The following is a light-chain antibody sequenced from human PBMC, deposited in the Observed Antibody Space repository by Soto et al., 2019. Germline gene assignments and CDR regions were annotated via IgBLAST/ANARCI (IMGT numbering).Light chain of an antibody. Sequence: DIQMTQSPSSLSASVGDRVTITCRASQSISSYLNWYQQKPGKAPKLLIYAASSLQTGVTSRFSGGGSGRDFTLTISSLQPQDFATYYCQQSYSTPPYTFGQGTKLEIK. CDR2: AAS. J-gene: IGKJ2*01. CDR1: QSISSY. CDR3: QQSYSTPPYT. V-gene: IGKV1-39*01.